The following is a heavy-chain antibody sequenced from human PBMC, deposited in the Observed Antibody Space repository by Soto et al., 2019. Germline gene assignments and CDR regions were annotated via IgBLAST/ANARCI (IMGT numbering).Heavy chain of an antibody. CDR3: ARGAGSERFFDSSQGPYFYGLDV. Sequence: SDTLSVTCTVSGGSVSRGSYYRNWIRQPPGKGLDWIGYINYSGSTKYNPSLKSRVTISVHTSKKQFSLKLSSVTAADTAVYYCARGAGSERFFDSSQGPYFYGLDVWGQGTTVTVSS. D-gene: IGHD3-9*01. V-gene: IGHV4-61*01. J-gene: IGHJ6*02. CDR2: INYSGST. CDR1: GGSVSRGSYY.